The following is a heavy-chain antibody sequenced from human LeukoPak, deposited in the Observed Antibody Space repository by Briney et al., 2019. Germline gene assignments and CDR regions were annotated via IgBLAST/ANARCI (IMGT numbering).Heavy chain of an antibody. Sequence: ASVKVSCKASGYTFTSYGSSWVRQATGQGPEWRGWISAYNGNTNYAQKLQGRVTITTDTSTSTAYMELMTLRSDDTAVSYWWNSSSGWSGYYFDYWGQGTLVTVSS. CDR1: GYTFTSYG. J-gene: IGHJ4*02. CDR3: WNSSSGWSGYYFDY. D-gene: IGHD6-19*01. V-gene: IGHV1-18*01. CDR2: ISAYNGNT.